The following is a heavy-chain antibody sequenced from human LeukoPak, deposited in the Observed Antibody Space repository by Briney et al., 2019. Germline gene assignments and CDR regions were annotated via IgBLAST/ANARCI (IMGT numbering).Heavy chain of an antibody. CDR3: ARTKQDIVVVPAALRGNWFDP. CDR2: ISAYNGNT. Sequence: ASVKVSCKASGYTFTSYGISWVRQAPGQGLEWMGWISAYNGNTNYAQELQGRVTMTTDTSTSTAYMELRSLRSDDTAVYYCARTKQDIVVVPAALRGNWFDPWGQGTLVTVSS. J-gene: IGHJ5*02. D-gene: IGHD2-2*02. CDR1: GYTFTSYG. V-gene: IGHV1-18*01.